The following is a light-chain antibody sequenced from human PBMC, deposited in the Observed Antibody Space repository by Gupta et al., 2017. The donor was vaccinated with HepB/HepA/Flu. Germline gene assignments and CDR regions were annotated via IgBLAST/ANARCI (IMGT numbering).Light chain of an antibody. J-gene: IGLJ2*01. CDR1: SSNVGSNN. CDR2: YND. V-gene: IGLV1-44*01. CDR3: AAWDTSLNALG. Sequence: HSVLTQSTSISGTPGQRVTISCSGSSSNVGSNNVNWYQQFPGTAPKLLIYYNDERPSGVPDRISGSKSGTSASLAISGLQSEDEADYYCAAWDTSLNALGFGGGTKLTVL.